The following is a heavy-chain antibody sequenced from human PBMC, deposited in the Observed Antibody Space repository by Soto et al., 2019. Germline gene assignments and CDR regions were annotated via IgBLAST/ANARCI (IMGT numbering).Heavy chain of an antibody. V-gene: IGHV1-18*01. CDR3: ARVVPCAEACFGP. J-gene: IGHJ5*02. CDR2: ISLYSDGT. CDR1: GYTISNYG. Sequence: GASVKVSCKTSGYTISNYGITWVRQAPGQPLEWLGWISLYSDGTSYAQKFRGRVSMTTDTSTTTAYMELRSLRSDDTAVYYCARVVPCAEACFGPWGQGTLVTVSS.